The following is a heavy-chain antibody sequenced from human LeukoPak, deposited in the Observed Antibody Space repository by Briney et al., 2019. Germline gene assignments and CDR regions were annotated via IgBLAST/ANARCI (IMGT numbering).Heavy chain of an antibody. D-gene: IGHD3-16*02. CDR2: IRSKAYGGTT. Sequence: QTGGSLRLSCTGSGFAFGDYAMSWFRQAPGKGLEWVGFIRSKAYGGTTEYAAPVKGRFTISRDDSKSIAYLQMNSLKTEDTAVYYCTRALLWGSYRSIDYWGQGTLVTVSS. J-gene: IGHJ4*02. CDR1: GFAFGDYA. V-gene: IGHV3-49*03. CDR3: TRALLWGSYRSIDY.